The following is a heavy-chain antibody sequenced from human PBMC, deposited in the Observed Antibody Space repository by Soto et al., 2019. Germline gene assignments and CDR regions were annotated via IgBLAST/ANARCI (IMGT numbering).Heavy chain of an antibody. J-gene: IGHJ3*02. V-gene: IGHV2-5*02. Sequence: QITLKESGPTLVKPTQTLTLTCTFSGFSLSISGVGVGWIRQPPGKALEWLALIHWDDDKRYSPSLKSRLTIHNDTYKNQVVLTMTNMDPVYTATYYCAQGTVAGRNAFDILGQGTMVNVSS. D-gene: IGHD6-19*01. CDR3: AQGTVAGRNAFDI. CDR1: GFSLSISGVG. CDR2: IHWDDDK.